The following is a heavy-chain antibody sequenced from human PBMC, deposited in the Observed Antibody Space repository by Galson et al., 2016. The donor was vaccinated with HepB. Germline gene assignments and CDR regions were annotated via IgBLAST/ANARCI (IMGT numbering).Heavy chain of an antibody. J-gene: IGHJ4*02. D-gene: IGHD6-6*01. V-gene: IGHV4-39*01. CDR2: ISYTGNT. CDR3: ARYPTRRADY. CDR1: GFSIRSSDYT. Sequence: SETLSLTCIVSGFSIRSSDYTWGWIRQPPGEGLEWIGTISYTGNTYYNPSLRSRITISVAASKNQFSLKMSSVTAADTAVYYCARYPTRRADYWGQGTLVTVAS.